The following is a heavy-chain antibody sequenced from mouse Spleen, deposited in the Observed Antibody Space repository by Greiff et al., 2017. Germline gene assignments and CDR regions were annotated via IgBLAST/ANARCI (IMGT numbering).Heavy chain of an antibody. CDR2: IDPSDSYT. D-gene: IGHD2-5*01. CDR1: GYTFTSYW. J-gene: IGHJ3*01. Sequence: QVQLQQPGAELVRPGTSVKLSCKASGYTFTSYWMHWVKQRPGQGLEWIGVIDPSDSYTNYNQKFKGKATLTVDTSSSTAYMQLSSLTSEDSAVYYCARKDSNYDWFAYWGQGTLVTVSA. V-gene: IGHV1-59*01. CDR3: ARKDSNYDWFAY.